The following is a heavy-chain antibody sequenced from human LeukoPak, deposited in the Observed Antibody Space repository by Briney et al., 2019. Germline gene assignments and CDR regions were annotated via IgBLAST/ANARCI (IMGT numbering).Heavy chain of an antibody. CDR2: IYHSGST. CDR1: AYSISSGYY. J-gene: IGHJ3*02. V-gene: IGHV4-38-2*02. Sequence: SETLSLTCTVSAYSISSGYYWGWIRQPPGKGLEWIGSIYHSGSTYYNPSLKSRVTISVDTSKNQFSLKLSSVTAADTAVYYCARVIHAFDIWGQGTMVTVSS. D-gene: IGHD2-21*01. CDR3: ARVIHAFDI.